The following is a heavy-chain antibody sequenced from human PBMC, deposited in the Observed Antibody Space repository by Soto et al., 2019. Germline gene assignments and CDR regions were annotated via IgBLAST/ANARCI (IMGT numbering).Heavy chain of an antibody. D-gene: IGHD3-10*01. CDR1: GYIFTSND. CDR2: IRVRNGDT. J-gene: IGHJ4*02. Sequence: QVQFVQSGAEVKEPGDSVKVSCRASGYIFTSNDITWVRQAPGQGLEWMGWIRVRNGDTHYAPKFRGRVTVTRDTSTRTAYMELRSLSSDDTAVYYCARESRTWVDGVIGPGDYWGQGTLVTVSS. V-gene: IGHV1-18*01. CDR3: ARESRTWVDGVIGPGDY.